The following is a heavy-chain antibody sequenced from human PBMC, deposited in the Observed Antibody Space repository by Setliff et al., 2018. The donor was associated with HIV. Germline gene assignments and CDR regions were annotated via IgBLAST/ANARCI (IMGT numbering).Heavy chain of an antibody. Sequence: GGSLRLSCAASGIIFSNYGMHWVRQAPGKGLEWVAYVRFDGNDKYYRDSVKGRFTISRDNHKKTLSLQMNSLRGDDTAVYFCCSGWYYFDYWGQGTLVTVSS. D-gene: IGHD6-19*01. CDR1: GIIFSNYG. V-gene: IGHV3-30*02. CDR3: CSGWYYFDY. J-gene: IGHJ4*02. CDR2: VRFDGNDK.